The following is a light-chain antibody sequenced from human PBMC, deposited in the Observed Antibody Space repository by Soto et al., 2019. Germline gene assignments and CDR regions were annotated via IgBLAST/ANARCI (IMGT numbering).Light chain of an antibody. V-gene: IGKV1-39*01. CDR1: QSISNF. CDR2: AAS. CDR3: QQSASTPPP. J-gene: IGKJ4*01. Sequence: DILMTQSPSSLSASVGDRVTITCRASQSISNFLNWYQQKPGQAPKLLIYAASSLQSLVPSRFSGSGFGTDFTLTISSLQPGDFATYYCQQSASTPPPFGGGDKVEIK.